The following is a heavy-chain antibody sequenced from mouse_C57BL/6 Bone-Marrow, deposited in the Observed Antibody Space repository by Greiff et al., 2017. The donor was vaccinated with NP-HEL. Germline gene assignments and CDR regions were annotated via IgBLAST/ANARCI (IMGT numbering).Heavy chain of an antibody. CDR2: IYPGNSDT. J-gene: IGHJ3*01. CDR3: TVYDYDVGTFAY. CDR1: GYTFTSYW. V-gene: IGHV1-5*01. D-gene: IGHD2-4*01. Sequence: EVQLQQSGTVLARPGASVKMSCKTSGYTFTSYWMHWVKQRPGQGLEWIGAIYPGNSDTSYNQKFKGKAKLTAVTSASTAYMELSSLTNEDSAVYYCTVYDYDVGTFAYWGQGTLVTVSA.